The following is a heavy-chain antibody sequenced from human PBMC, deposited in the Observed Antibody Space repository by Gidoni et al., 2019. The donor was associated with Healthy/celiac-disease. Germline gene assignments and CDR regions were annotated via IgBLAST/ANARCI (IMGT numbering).Heavy chain of an antibody. J-gene: IGHJ4*02. CDR2: ISGSGGST. CDR1: GLTSSSSS. CDR3: AKGGYYGSGSRFDY. V-gene: IGHV3-23*01. Sequence: EVQLLESGGGLVQPGGSLRISCAASGLTSSSSSMSWVRQAPGKGLEWVSAISGSGGSTYYADSVKGRFTISRANSKNTLYLQMNSLRAEDTAVYYCAKGGYYGSGSRFDYWGQGTLVTVSS. D-gene: IGHD3-10*01.